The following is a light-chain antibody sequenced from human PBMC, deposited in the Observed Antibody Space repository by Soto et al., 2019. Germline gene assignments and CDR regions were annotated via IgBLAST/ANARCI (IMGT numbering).Light chain of an antibody. CDR1: QSVSSN. J-gene: IGKJ4*01. Sequence: EIVMTQPPATLSVSPGERATLSCRASQSVSSNLAWYQQKPGQAPRLLFYAASTRATGIPARFSGSGSGKEFTLTISSLQSEDFAVYYCQQYNNWPLTFGGGTKLEIK. V-gene: IGKV3-15*01. CDR2: AAS. CDR3: QQYNNWPLT.